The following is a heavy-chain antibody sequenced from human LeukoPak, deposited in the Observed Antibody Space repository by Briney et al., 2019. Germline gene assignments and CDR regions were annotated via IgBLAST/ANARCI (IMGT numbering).Heavy chain of an antibody. Sequence: GGTLRLSCAASGVTFSDYYMSWIRQAPGKGLEWVSYIYSSGSTIYYAAPVKGRFTLSSDHAKNSLYQQMDSLRAEDTAVYYCARDKLNSSGYWGSRVDSGYWGQGPLVTVSS. CDR2: IYSSGSTI. V-gene: IGHV3-11*04. CDR1: GVTFSDYY. CDR3: ARDKLNSSGYWGSRVDSGY. J-gene: IGHJ1*01. D-gene: IGHD7-27*01.